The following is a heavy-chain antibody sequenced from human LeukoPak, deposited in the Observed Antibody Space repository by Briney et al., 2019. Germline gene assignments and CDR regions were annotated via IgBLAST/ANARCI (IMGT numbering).Heavy chain of an antibody. J-gene: IGHJ4*02. V-gene: IGHV1-69*13. CDR1: GGTFSSYA. D-gene: IGHD6-19*01. Sequence: HRASVKVSCTASGGTFSSYAISWVRQAPGQGLEWMGGIIPIFGTAIYAQKFQGRVTITADESTSTAYMELSSLRSEDTAVYYCARDRQWLDQKYYFDYWGQGTLVTVSS. CDR3: ARDRQWLDQKYYFDY. CDR2: IIPIFGTA.